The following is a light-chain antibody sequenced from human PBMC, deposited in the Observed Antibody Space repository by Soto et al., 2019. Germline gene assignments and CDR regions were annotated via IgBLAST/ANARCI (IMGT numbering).Light chain of an antibody. Sequence: DLPLTQSPYFLSASVGDRVTITCRASQGISSYLAWYQQKPGKAPKLLIYAASTLQSGVPSRFSGSGSGTEFTLTISRLQPEDFATYYCQQLNSYPSFGQGTKLEIK. CDR3: QQLNSYPS. CDR1: QGISSY. CDR2: AAS. J-gene: IGKJ2*01. V-gene: IGKV1-9*01.